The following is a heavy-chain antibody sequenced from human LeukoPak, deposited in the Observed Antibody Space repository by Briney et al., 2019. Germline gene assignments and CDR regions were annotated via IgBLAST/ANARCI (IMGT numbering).Heavy chain of an antibody. V-gene: IGHV3-7*05. J-gene: IGHJ4*02. CDR3: VRDEFGPMDF. Sequence: PGESLRLSCVVSGLTFSNCRMTWVRQAPGRGLEWVANIKEDGTQKCYVGFVMGRFTISRDKAKNSVYLQMNSLRAEDTAYYDCVRDEFGPMDFWGRGTLVTVSS. CDR2: IKEDGTQK. CDR1: GLTFSNCR. D-gene: IGHD3/OR15-3a*01.